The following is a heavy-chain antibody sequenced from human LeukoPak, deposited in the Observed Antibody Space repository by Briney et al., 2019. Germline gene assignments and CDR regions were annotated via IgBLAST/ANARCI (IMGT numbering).Heavy chain of an antibody. V-gene: IGHV4-30-4*07. D-gene: IGHD6-6*01. CDR1: GGSISSGGYS. Sequence: SETLSLTCAVSGGSISSGGYSWSWIRQPPGKGLEWIGYIYYSGSTYYNPSLKSRVTISVDTSKNQFSLKLSSVTAADTAVYYCARGPGIFTRARPFDYWGQGTLVTVSS. CDR2: IYYSGST. CDR3: ARGPGIFTRARPFDY. J-gene: IGHJ4*02.